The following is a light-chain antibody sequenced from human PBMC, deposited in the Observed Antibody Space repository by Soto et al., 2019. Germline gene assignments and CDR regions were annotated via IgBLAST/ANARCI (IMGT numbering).Light chain of an antibody. CDR3: MQGTHWPWT. CDR1: QSLVHSDGNTY. CDR2: RAS. V-gene: IGKV2-30*02. Sequence: DVEMTQSPLSLPVSLGQPSSVSCRSSQSLVHSDGNTYLNWFQQRPGQSPRRLISRASNRDSGVPDRFSGVGSGTDLTLKISRVETEDVAVYYCMQGTHWPWTLGQGTKVDIK. J-gene: IGKJ1*01.